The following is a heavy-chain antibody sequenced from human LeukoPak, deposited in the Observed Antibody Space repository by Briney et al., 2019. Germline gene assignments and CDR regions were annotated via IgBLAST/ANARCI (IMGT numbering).Heavy chain of an antibody. J-gene: IGHJ4*02. Sequence: SETLSLTCTVSGGSISSYYWSWIRQPPGKGLEWIGYIYYSGSTNYNPSLKSRVTISVDTSKNQFSLKLSSVTAADTAVYYCAGGHSSSWDDRLPFDYWGQGTLVTVSS. V-gene: IGHV4-59*12. CDR1: GGSISSYY. CDR2: IYYSGST. D-gene: IGHD6-13*01. CDR3: AGGHSSSWDDRLPFDY.